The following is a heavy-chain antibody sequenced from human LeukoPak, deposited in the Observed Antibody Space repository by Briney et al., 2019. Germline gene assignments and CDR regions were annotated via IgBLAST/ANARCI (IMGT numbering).Heavy chain of an antibody. V-gene: IGHV1-18*01. J-gene: IGHJ6*03. Sequence: ASVKVSCKASGYNFSNFGIGWVRQAPGQGLEWMGWTSGNNDNTKYAQRPQDRVIMATDTSTSTAYMELRSLTSDDTAVYYCARVEVHPRRFYYYMDVWGKGTTVTISS. CDR3: ARVEVHPRRFYYYMDV. CDR1: GYNFSNFG. D-gene: IGHD1-1*01. CDR2: TSGNNDNT.